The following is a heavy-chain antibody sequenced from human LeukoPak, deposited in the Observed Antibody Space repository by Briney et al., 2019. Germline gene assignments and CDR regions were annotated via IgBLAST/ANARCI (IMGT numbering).Heavy chain of an antibody. CDR2: IKQDGNEK. D-gene: IGHD3-9*01. V-gene: IGHV3-7*03. J-gene: IGHJ4*02. CDR3: AKGSGGYDILTGYYIGFDY. Sequence: GGSLRLSCAASGFTFSSYWMSWVRQAPGKGLEWVANIKQDGNEKYYVDSVKGRFTISRDNSKNTVYLQMNSLRAEDTAVYYCAKGSGGYDILTGYYIGFDYWGQGTLVTVSS. CDR1: GFTFSSYW.